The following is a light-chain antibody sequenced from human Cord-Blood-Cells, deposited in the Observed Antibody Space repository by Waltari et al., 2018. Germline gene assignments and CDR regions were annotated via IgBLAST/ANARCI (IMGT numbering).Light chain of an antibody. CDR3: MQALQTPWT. V-gene: IGKV2-28*01. CDR2: LGS. CDR1: QSLLHSNGYNY. Sequence: DSGMTQSTLSLPVTPGEPASIPCRSSQSLLHSNGYNYLDWYLQKPGQSPQLLIYLGSNRASGVPDRFSGSGSGTDFTLKISRVEAEDVGVYYCMQALQTPWTFGQGTKVEIK. J-gene: IGKJ1*01.